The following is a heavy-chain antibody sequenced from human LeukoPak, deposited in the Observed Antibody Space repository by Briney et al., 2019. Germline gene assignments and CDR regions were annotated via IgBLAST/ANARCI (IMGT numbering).Heavy chain of an antibody. CDR1: GFTFSYYG. V-gene: IGHV3-30*18. CDR3: AKPGKRRVVTITDFDY. D-gene: IGHD3-22*01. Sequence: GSSLRLSCAASGFTFSYYGMHWVRQAPGRGLEWVAVISHDGGNKYYADSVKGRSTISRDNSKNTLYLQMNSLRPEDTSVYYCAKPGKRRVVTITDFDYWGQGTLVTVSS. J-gene: IGHJ4*02. CDR2: ISHDGGNK.